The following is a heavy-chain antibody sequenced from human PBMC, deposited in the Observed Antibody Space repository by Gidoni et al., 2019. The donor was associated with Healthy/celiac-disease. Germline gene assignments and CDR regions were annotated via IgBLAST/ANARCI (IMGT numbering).Heavy chain of an antibody. J-gene: IGHJ5*02. Sequence: QVQLQQWGAGLLKPSETLSLTCAVYGGSFSVYYWSWIRQPPGKGLEWLGEINHSGSTNYNPSLKSRVTISVDTSKNQFSLKLSSVTAADTAVYYCARGYYGSGSYWSYNWFDPWGQGTLVTVSS. D-gene: IGHD3-10*01. CDR3: ARGYYGSGSYWSYNWFDP. V-gene: IGHV4-34*01. CDR2: INHSGST. CDR1: GGSFSVYY.